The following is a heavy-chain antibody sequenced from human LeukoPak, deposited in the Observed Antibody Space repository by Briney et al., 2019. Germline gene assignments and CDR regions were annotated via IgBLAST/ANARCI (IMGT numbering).Heavy chain of an antibody. D-gene: IGHD6-13*01. V-gene: IGHV3-30*04. Sequence: TGGSLRLSCAASGVTFSSYAMHWVRQAPGKGLEWVAVISYDGSNKNYADSVKGRFTISRDNSKNTLYLQMNSLRAEDTAVYYCARDDTAAGIADYWGQGTLVTVSS. CDR2: ISYDGSNK. CDR3: ARDDTAAGIADY. CDR1: GVTFSSYA. J-gene: IGHJ4*02.